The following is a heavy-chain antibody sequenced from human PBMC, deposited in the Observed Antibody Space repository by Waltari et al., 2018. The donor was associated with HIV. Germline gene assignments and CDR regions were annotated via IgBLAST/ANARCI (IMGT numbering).Heavy chain of an antibody. J-gene: IGHJ4*02. D-gene: IGHD6-13*01. CDR1: GFTFISYW. CDR2: IRPDGNDK. CDR3: ARGGGAAAGTVDY. V-gene: IGHV3-7*01. Sequence: EVQLVESGGGLVQPGGSRRLRCAAAGFTFISYWMSLVRQAPGKGVEWVANIRPDGNDKYYVDSVKGRFTISRDNVKNSLYLQMNTLRAEDTAVYYCARGGGAAAGTVDYWGQGTLVTVSS.